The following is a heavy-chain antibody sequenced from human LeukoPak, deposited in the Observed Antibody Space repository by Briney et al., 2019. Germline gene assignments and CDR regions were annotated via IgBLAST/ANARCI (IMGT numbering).Heavy chain of an antibody. D-gene: IGHD3-22*01. CDR3: ARDRRYYDSSGYYFHWYFDL. V-gene: IGHV3-53*01. CDR1: GFTVGSNY. CDR2: IYSGVST. J-gene: IGHJ2*01. Sequence: GGSLRLSCAASGFTVGSNYMSWVRQAPGKGLEWVSVIYSGVSTYYADSVKGRFTISRDNSKNTLYLQMNSLRAEDTALYYCARDRRYYDSSGYYFHWYFDLWGRGTLVTVSS.